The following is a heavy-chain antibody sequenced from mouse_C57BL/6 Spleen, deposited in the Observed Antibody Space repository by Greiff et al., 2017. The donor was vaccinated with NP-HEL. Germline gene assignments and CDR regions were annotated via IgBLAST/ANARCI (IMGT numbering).Heavy chain of an antibody. CDR2: IDPETGGT. Sequence: QVQLKESGAELVRPGASVTLSCKASGYTFTDYEMHWVKQTPVHGLEWIGAIDPETGGTAYNQKFKGKAILTADKSSSTAYMELRSLTSEDSAVYYCTRGYSNYWGQGTTLTVSS. D-gene: IGHD2-14*01. CDR1: GYTFTDYE. V-gene: IGHV1-15*01. CDR3: TRGYSNY. J-gene: IGHJ2*01.